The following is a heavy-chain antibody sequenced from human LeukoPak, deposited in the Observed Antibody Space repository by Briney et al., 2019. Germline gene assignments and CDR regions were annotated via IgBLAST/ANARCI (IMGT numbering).Heavy chain of an antibody. J-gene: IGHJ4*02. D-gene: IGHD7-27*01. CDR1: GGSFSGYY. Sequence: SETVSLTCAVYGGSFSGYYWSWIRQPPGKGLEWIGEINHSGSTNYNPSLKSRVTISVDTSKNQFSLKLTSVTAADTAVYFCARVRPGLGIDYWGQGTLVTVS. CDR3: ARVRPGLGIDY. V-gene: IGHV4-34*01. CDR2: INHSGST.